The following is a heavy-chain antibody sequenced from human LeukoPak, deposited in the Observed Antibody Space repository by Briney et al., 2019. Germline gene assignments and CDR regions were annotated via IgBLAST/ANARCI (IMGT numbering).Heavy chain of an antibody. V-gene: IGHV3-30*18. CDR2: ISYNGGSR. CDR3: AKEATEYTSRALDY. CDR1: GFTFSNYG. D-gene: IGHD2-2*01. Sequence: GGSLRLSCAASGFTFSNYGMHWVHQAPGKGLEWVAVISYNGGSRFYADSVKGRFTISRDDSKNTLYLQMNNLRAEDTAVYYCAKEATEYTSRALDYWGQGTLVTVS. J-gene: IGHJ4*02.